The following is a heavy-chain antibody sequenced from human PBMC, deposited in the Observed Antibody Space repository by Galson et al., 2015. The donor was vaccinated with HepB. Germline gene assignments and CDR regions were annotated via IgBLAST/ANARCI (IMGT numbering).Heavy chain of an antibody. J-gene: IGHJ4*02. D-gene: IGHD5-24*01. CDR2: ITAYNGNT. V-gene: IGHV1-18*01. Sequence: SVKVSCKASGYTFTSYGISWVRQAPGQGLEWMGWITAYNGNTNYAQKFQGRVTVTTDTSTSTAYMELKSLTSDDTAVYYCARAAEMATIFFPCHFDYWGQGTLVTVSS. CDR1: GYTFTSYG. CDR3: ARAAEMATIFFPCHFDY.